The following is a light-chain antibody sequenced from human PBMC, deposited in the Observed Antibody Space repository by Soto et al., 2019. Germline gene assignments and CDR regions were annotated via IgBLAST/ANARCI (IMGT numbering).Light chain of an antibody. CDR2: WAS. CDR1: QSVLYSSNNKNY. V-gene: IGKV4-1*01. CDR3: QQYYSTPT. J-gene: IGKJ4*01. Sequence: DIVMTQSPDSLAVSLGERAAINCKSSQSVLYSSNNKNYLAWYQQKPGQPPKLLIYWASTRESGVPHRFSGRRSGTDFTLTISRLQDEFVAFYCCQQYYSTPTFGGGTKVEIK.